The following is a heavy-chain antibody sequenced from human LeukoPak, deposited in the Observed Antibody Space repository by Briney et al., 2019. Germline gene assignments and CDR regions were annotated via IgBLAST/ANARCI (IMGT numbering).Heavy chain of an antibody. V-gene: IGHV3-33*01. D-gene: IGHD2-21*02. Sequence: GGSLRLSCAASGFTFSSYGMHWVRQAPGKGLEWVAVIWYDGINKYYADSVKGRFTISRDNSKNTLYLQMNSLRAEDTAVYYCARVRRPYCGGDCYFSDNDYWGQGTLVTVSS. J-gene: IGHJ4*02. CDR3: ARVRRPYCGGDCYFSDNDY. CDR2: IWYDGINK. CDR1: GFTFSSYG.